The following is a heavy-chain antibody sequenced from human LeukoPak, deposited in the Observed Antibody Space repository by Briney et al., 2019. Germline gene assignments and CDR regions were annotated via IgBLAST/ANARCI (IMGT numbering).Heavy chain of an antibody. CDR1: GFTFSSYA. CDR2: ISYDGSNK. D-gene: IGHD4-17*01. V-gene: IGHV3-30*04. J-gene: IGHJ6*03. CDR3: ARDRVDYGDKRGYYYYYMDV. Sequence: GGSLRLSCAASGFTFSSYAMHWVRQAPGKGLEWVAVISYDGSNKYYADSVKGRFTISRDNSKNTLYLQMNSLRAEDTAVYYCARDRVDYGDKRGYYYYYMDVWGKGTTVTVSS.